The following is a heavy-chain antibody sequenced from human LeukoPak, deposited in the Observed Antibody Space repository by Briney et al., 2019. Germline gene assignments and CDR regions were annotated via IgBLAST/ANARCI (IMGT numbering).Heavy chain of an antibody. CDR1: GFTFGSSW. J-gene: IGHJ4*02. CDR2: ISWNSGSI. D-gene: IGHD6-6*01. V-gene: IGHV3-9*01. CDR3: AKVGNIAARQGYFDY. Sequence: GGSLRLSCAASGFTFGSSWMSWVRQAPGKGLEWVSGISWNSGSIGYADSVKGRFTISRDNAKNSLYLQMNSLRAEDTALYYCAKVGNIAARQGYFDYWGQGTLVTVSS.